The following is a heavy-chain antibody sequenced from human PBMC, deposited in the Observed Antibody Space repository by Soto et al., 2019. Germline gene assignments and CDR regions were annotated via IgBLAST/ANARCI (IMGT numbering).Heavy chain of an antibody. D-gene: IGHD6-13*01. J-gene: IGHJ6*02. CDR1: GLPFISYA. CDR3: TTEDLSSSWGDYYYYYGMDV. V-gene: IGHV3-15*01. CDR2: IKSKTDGGTT. Sequence: GGSLRLSCAASGLPFISYAMHWVRQAPGKGLDWVGLIKSKTDGGTTDYAAPVKGRFTISRDDSKNTLYLQMNSLKTEDTAVYYCTTEDLSSSWGDYYYYYGMDVWGQGTTVTVAS.